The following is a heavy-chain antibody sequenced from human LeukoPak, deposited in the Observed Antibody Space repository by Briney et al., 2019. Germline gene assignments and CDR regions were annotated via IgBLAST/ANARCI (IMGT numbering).Heavy chain of an antibody. CDR3: ARTIIAVAGTVFDY. V-gene: IGHV4-59*08. J-gene: IGHJ4*02. D-gene: IGHD6-19*01. Sequence: SETLSLTCTVSGGSISSYYWSWIRQPPGKGLEWIGYIYYSGSTNYNPSLKSQVTISVDTSKNQFSLKLSSVTAADTAVYYCARTIIAVAGTVFDYWGQGTLVTVSS. CDR2: IYYSGST. CDR1: GGSISSYY.